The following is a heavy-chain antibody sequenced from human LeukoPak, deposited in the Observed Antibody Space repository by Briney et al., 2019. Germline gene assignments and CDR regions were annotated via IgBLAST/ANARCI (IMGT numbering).Heavy chain of an antibody. CDR3: ARGHSITRVRGVINWFDP. CDR1: GRFFSGYY. Sequence: SETLSLTCAVYGRFFSGYYWSWISQPPGKGLEWIGEINHSGSTNYNPYLKSRVTISVDTSKNQFSLKLSSVAAADTAVYYCARGHSITRVRGVINWFDPWGQGTLVTVSS. V-gene: IGHV4-34*01. J-gene: IGHJ5*02. D-gene: IGHD3-10*01. CDR2: INHSGST.